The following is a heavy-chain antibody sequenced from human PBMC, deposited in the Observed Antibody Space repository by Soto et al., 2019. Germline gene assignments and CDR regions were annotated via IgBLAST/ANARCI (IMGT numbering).Heavy chain of an antibody. Sequence: SETTSLTCTVSGGSVCSSSYYWGWIRQPPGKGLEWIGSIYYSGSTYYNPSLKSRVTISVDTSKNQFSLKLSSVTAADTAVYYCASSITMVRGVINWFDPWGQGTLVTVSS. CDR3: ASSITMVRGVINWFDP. D-gene: IGHD3-10*01. CDR1: GGSVCSSSYY. V-gene: IGHV4-39*01. J-gene: IGHJ5*02. CDR2: IYYSGST.